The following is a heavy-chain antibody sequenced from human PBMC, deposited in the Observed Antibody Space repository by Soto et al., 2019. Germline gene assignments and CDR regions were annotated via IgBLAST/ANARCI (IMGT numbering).Heavy chain of an antibody. Sequence: QVQLQESGPGLVKPSGTLSLTCAVSGGSIRSNNWWSWVRQPPGKGLEWIGEIFHSGSTNYNPYLRTRVTISVDKSKNQFYLKLSSVTAADTAVYYCARVFSGSYSDYWGQGTLVTVSS. CDR3: ARVFSGSYSDY. D-gene: IGHD1-26*01. CDR1: GGSIRSNNW. J-gene: IGHJ4*02. V-gene: IGHV4-4*02. CDR2: IFHSGST.